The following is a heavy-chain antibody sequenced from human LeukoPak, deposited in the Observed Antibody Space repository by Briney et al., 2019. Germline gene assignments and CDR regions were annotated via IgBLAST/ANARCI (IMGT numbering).Heavy chain of an antibody. Sequence: ASVKVSCKASGYTFTGYYMHWVRQAPGQGLEWMGWINPNSGGTNYAQKFQGRVTMTRDTSISTAYMELSRLRSDGTAVYYCARDLFGVVNYFDYWGQGTLVTVSS. CDR2: INPNSGGT. J-gene: IGHJ4*02. CDR1: GYTFTGYY. D-gene: IGHD3-3*01. V-gene: IGHV1-2*02. CDR3: ARDLFGVVNYFDY.